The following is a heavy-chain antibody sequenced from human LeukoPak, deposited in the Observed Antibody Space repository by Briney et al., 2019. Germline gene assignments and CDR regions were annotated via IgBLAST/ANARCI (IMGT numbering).Heavy chain of an antibody. D-gene: IGHD2-2*01. CDR2: ISAYNGNK. V-gene: IGHV1-18*01. Sequence: ASVKVSCKASGYTFTSYGISWVRPAPGQGLEWMGWISAYNGNKNYAQKLQGRVTMTTDTSTSTAYMELRSLRSDDTAVYYCARDSSGYCSSTSCYHDGWFDPWGQGTLVTVSS. CDR1: GYTFTSYG. CDR3: ARDSSGYCSSTSCYHDGWFDP. J-gene: IGHJ5*02.